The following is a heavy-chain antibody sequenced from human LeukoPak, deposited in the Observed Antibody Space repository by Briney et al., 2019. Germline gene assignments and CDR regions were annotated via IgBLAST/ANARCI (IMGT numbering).Heavy chain of an antibody. Sequence: SQTLSLTCTVSGGSISSGSYYWSWLRHPAGKGLEWIGRIYTSGSTNYNPSLKSRVTISVDTSKNQFSLKLSSVTAADTAVYYCARGRLGDCFDYWGQGTLVTVSS. CDR1: GGSISSGSYY. J-gene: IGHJ4*02. D-gene: IGHD1-1*01. CDR2: IYTSGST. V-gene: IGHV4-61*02. CDR3: ARGRLGDCFDY.